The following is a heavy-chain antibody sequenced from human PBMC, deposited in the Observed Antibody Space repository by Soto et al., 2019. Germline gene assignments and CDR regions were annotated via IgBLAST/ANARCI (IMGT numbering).Heavy chain of an antibody. CDR3: AHRLPGPSGYDV. J-gene: IGHJ6*02. CDR2: IYWNDEQ. V-gene: IGHV2-5*01. CDR1: GFSLTSGVVC. Sequence: GPTLVNPNHPLTRTCPFSGFSLTSGVVCVGWIRQPPGEALEWLALIYWNDEQYYNPSLRNRLTITRDTSKNQVVLTMTNMDPVDTATYYCAHRLPGPSGYDVWGQGTTVTVSS. D-gene: IGHD6-13*01.